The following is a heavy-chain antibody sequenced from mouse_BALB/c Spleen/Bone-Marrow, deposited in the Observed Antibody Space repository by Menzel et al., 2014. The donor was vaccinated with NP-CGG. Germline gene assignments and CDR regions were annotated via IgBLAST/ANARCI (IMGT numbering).Heavy chain of an antibody. CDR1: GYTSTSYY. J-gene: IGHJ2*01. V-gene: IGHV1S56*01. CDR3: AREANWNFDY. D-gene: IGHD4-1*01. CDR2: IYPGNVNT. Sequence: VQLQQSGPELVKPGASVRISCKAAGYTSTSYYIHWAKQRPGQGPEWIGWIYPGNVNTKYNEKFKGKATLTADKSSSTAYIQLSSLTSEDSAVYFCAREANWNFDYWGQGTTLTVSS.